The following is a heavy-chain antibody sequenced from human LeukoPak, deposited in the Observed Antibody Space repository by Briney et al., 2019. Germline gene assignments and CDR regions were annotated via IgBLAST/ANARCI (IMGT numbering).Heavy chain of an antibody. V-gene: IGHV5-51*01. CDR2: IYPGDSDT. J-gene: IGHJ5*02. CDR1: GYSFTSYW. D-gene: IGHD2-15*01. CDR3: ARVKGLDQIGGWFDP. Sequence: GESLKISCKGSGYSFTSYWIGWVRQMPGKGLEWMGIIYPGDSDTRYSPSFQGQVTISADKSISTAYLQWSSLKASDTAMYYCARVKGLDQIGGWFDPWGQGTLVTVSS.